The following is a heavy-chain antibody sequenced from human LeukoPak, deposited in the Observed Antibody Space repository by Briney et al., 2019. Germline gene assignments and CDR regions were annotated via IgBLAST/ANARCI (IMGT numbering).Heavy chain of an antibody. CDR2: FNREDAEP. CDR1: GYTLTDFS. D-gene: IGHD3-22*01. J-gene: IGHJ4*02. CDR3: ATLDSYYDNSGRPLIPD. Sequence: ASVKVSCNLSGYTLTDFSMHWVRQAPGKALEWMGGFNREDAEPIYAPHFRGRVTVTEDTSTDTAYMELSSLRSEDTAVYFCATLDSYYDNSGRPLIPDWGQGTLVTVSS. V-gene: IGHV1-24*01.